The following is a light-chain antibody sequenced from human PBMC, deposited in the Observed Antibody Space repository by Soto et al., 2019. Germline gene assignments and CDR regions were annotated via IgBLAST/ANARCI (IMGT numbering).Light chain of an antibody. V-gene: IGLV1-40*01. J-gene: IGLJ1*01. CDR1: SSNIGAGYD. CDR3: QSYDSSLRGV. Sequence: QSVLTQPPSVSGAPGQRVTISCTESSSNIGAGYDVHWYQQLPGTAPKLLIYGNSNRPSGVPDRFSGSKSGPSASLAITGLQAEDEADYYCQSYDSSLRGVFGTGTKVTVL. CDR2: GNS.